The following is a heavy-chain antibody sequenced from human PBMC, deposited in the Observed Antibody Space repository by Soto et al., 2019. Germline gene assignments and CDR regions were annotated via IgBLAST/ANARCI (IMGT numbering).Heavy chain of an antibody. CDR3: AGSKNRGKSFDY. CDR2: TYYTADT. Sequence: QVHLQESGPGLVKPSETLSLYCTVSGVSIRSYFWSWIRQPPGKGLEWIGYTYYTADTKYSPSLESRATISADPSKKQFSLRLSPVSAADTALYFCAGSKNRGKSFDYWGQGALVTVSS. D-gene: IGHD3-10*01. J-gene: IGHJ4*02. CDR1: GVSIRSYF. V-gene: IGHV4-59*01.